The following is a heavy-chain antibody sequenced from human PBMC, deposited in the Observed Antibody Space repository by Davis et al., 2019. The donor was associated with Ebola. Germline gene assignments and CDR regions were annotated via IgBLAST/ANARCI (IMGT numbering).Heavy chain of an antibody. Sequence: SETLSPSCTVSGASIRSSSYYCGWLRQPPVKGLVWIGSIYYSGGINYNPSLKTRVTISADTSKNQVALKLSSVTAADTATYHCVGGYNFDYWGQGVQVIVSS. J-gene: IGHJ4*02. CDR1: GASIRSSSYY. CDR2: IYYSGGI. D-gene: IGHD3-16*02. V-gene: IGHV4-39*06. CDR3: VGGYNFDY.